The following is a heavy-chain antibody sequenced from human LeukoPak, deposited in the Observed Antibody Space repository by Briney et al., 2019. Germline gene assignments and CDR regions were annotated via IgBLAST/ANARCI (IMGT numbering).Heavy chain of an antibody. D-gene: IGHD3-10*01. CDR1: GGSISSSSYY. CDR2: IYYSEST. Sequence: SETLSLTCTVSGGSISSSSYYWGWIRQPPGKGLEWIGSIYYSESTYYNPSLKSRVTISVDTSKNQFSLKLSSVTAADTAVYYCARDEWHGGWFGEFDYWGQGTLVTVSS. CDR3: ARDEWHGGWFGEFDY. J-gene: IGHJ4*02. V-gene: IGHV4-39*07.